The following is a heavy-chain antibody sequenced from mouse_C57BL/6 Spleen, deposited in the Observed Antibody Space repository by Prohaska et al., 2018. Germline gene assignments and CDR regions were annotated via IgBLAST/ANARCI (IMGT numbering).Heavy chain of an antibody. CDR3: ARGDGGFDY. Sequence: DVQLQESGPGLVKPSQSLSLTCSVTGYSITRVYSWNWIWQFRGNILEWMGYISYDGSNNYNPSLKNRISITRDTSKNQSFLKLNSVTTEDTATYYCARGDGGFDYWGQGTTLTVSS. CDR2: ISYDGSN. J-gene: IGHJ2*01. V-gene: IGHV3-6*01. CDR1: GYSITRVYS. D-gene: IGHD3-3*01.